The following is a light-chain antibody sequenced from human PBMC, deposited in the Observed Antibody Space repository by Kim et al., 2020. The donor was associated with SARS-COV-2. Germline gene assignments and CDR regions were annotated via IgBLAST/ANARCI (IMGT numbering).Light chain of an antibody. Sequence: ASVKPTCTLSSGHSNYAIAWHQQQPEKGPRYLMKVNGDGSHIKGDGIPDRFSGSTSGAERYLTIYSVQSEDEADYYCQTWGTGSWVFGGGTQLTVL. V-gene: IGLV4-69*01. CDR3: QTWGTGSWV. CDR2: VNGDGSH. CDR1: SGHSNYA. J-gene: IGLJ3*02.